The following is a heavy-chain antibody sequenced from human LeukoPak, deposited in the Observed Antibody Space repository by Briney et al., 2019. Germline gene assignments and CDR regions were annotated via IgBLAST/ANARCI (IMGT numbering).Heavy chain of an antibody. V-gene: IGHV4-34*01. Sequence: PSGTLSLTCAVYGGSFSGYYWSWIRQPPGKGLEWIGEINHSGSTNYNPSLKSRVTISVDTSKNQFSLKLSSVTAADTAVYYCARGGWSGYYYDSSGYLFDYWGQGTLVTVSS. CDR2: INHSGST. D-gene: IGHD3-22*01. CDR3: ARGGWSGYYYDSSGYLFDY. J-gene: IGHJ4*02. CDR1: GGSFSGYY.